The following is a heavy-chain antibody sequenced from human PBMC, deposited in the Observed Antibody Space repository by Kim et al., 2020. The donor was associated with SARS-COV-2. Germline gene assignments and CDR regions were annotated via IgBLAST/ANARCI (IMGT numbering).Heavy chain of an antibody. CDR2: ISGSGGST. J-gene: IGHJ3*02. CDR3: AKVGYYDSSGYADAFDI. V-gene: IGHV3-23*01. CDR1: GFTFSSYA. D-gene: IGHD3-22*01. Sequence: GGSLRLSCAASGFTFSSYAMSWVRQAPGKGLEWVSAISGSGGSTYYADSVKGRFTISRDNSKNTLYLQMNSLRAEDTAVYYCAKVGYYDSSGYADAFDIWGHRTMFTVSS.